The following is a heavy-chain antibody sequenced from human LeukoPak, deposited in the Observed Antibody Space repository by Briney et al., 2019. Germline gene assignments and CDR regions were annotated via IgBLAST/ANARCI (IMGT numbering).Heavy chain of an antibody. D-gene: IGHD1-26*01. CDR3: AKDRSTHGTEGFDY. Sequence: GGSLRLSCAASGFTFSSSGMHWVRQAPAKGLEWVAFIRYDGSNKYYADSVKGRFTISRDNSKNTLYLQMNSLRAEDTAVYYCAKDRSTHGTEGFDYWGQGTLVTVSS. J-gene: IGHJ4*02. CDR2: IRYDGSNK. V-gene: IGHV3-30*02. CDR1: GFTFSSSG.